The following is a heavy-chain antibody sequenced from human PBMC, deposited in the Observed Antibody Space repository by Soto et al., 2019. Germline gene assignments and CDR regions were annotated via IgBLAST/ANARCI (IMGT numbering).Heavy chain of an antibody. Sequence: SDTLSLTCTVSGDSISIYYWSWIRQPPGKGLEWIGYIYYSGSTNYNPSLKSRVTISVDTPKNQFSLKLTSVTAADTAVYYCARGVATIGPWGQGTLVTVSS. CDR3: ARGVATIGP. D-gene: IGHD5-12*01. J-gene: IGHJ5*02. CDR2: IYYSGST. V-gene: IGHV4-59*01. CDR1: GDSISIYY.